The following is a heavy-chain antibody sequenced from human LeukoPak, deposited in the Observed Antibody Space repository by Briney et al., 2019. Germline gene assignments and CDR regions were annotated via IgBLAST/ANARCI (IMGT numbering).Heavy chain of an antibody. CDR2: ISAYNGNT. V-gene: IGHV1-18*01. D-gene: IGHD5-12*01. Sequence: ASVTVSCKASGYTFTSYGISWVRQAPGQGLEWMGWISAYNGNTNYAQKLQGRVTMTTDTSTSTAYMELRSLRSDDTAVYYCARDTSIVATTYFDYWGQGTLVTVSS. CDR3: ARDTSIVATTYFDY. J-gene: IGHJ4*02. CDR1: GYTFTSYG.